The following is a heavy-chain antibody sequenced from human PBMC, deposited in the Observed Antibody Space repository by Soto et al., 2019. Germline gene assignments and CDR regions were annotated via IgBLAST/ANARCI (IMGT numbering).Heavy chain of an antibody. CDR1: GFTFSSYA. D-gene: IGHD4-17*01. V-gene: IGHV3-30-3*01. CDR3: ARDSPFTVTTATPDY. J-gene: IGHJ4*02. Sequence: GGSLRLSCAASGFTFSSYAMHWVRQAPGKGLEWVAVISYDGSNKYYADSVKGRFTISRDNSKNTLYLQMNSLRAEDTAVYYCARDSPFTVTTATPDYWGQGTLVTVSS. CDR2: ISYDGSNK.